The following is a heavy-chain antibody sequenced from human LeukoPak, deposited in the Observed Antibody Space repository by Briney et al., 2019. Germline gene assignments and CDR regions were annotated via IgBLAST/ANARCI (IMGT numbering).Heavy chain of an antibody. Sequence: PSETLTLTCTASGGSISSYYWRWIRQPPGKGLEWIGYIYYSGSTNYNPSLKSRVTISVDTSTNKFSLKLSSVTAADTTVYYCARSRGVVTPGYWGQGTLVTVSS. V-gene: IGHV4-59*12. J-gene: IGHJ4*02. CDR1: GGSISSYY. CDR2: IYYSGST. D-gene: IGHD4-23*01. CDR3: ARSRGVVTPGY.